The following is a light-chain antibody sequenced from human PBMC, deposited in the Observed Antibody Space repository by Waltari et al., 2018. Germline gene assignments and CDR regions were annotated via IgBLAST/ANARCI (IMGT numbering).Light chain of an antibody. CDR3: CSYAGNYILV. J-gene: IGLJ2*01. CDR1: SSDVGAYNH. CDR2: DVN. V-gene: IGLV2-11*01. Sequence: QSALTQPRSVSGSPGQSVTISCSGSSSDVGAYNHVSWYPQHPDKAPKVMIYDVNKRPSGVPDRFSGSKSDNTASLTISGLQAEDEADYYCCSYAGNYILVFGGGTKLTVL.